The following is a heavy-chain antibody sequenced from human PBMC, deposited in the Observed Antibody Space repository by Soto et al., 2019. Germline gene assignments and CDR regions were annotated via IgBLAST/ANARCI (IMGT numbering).Heavy chain of an antibody. CDR1: GITYTTYA. CDR2: INTGNGNT. Sequence: QVQLVQSGAEVKKPGASVKVACKASGITYTTYAIHWVRQAPGQGLEWMGWINTGNGNTRYSQRLQGRVTLTTDTSASTAYMDVSSLTSEDTAVYYCARAISGYVSWGQGTLITVSS. D-gene: IGHD5-12*01. CDR3: ARAISGYVS. V-gene: IGHV1-3*04. J-gene: IGHJ5*02.